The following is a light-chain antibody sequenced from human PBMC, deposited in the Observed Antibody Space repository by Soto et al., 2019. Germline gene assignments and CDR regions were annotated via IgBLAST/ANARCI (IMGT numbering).Light chain of an antibody. CDR1: QSLSGNY. V-gene: IGKV3-20*01. Sequence: EIVLTQSPATLSLSPGERATLSCRASQSLSGNYLAWYQQKPGQAPRLLIYGASSRATGIPDRFSGSGSGTDFTLTISRLEPEDFAVYYCQQYGSSPRTFGQGTKVDI. J-gene: IGKJ1*01. CDR3: QQYGSSPRT. CDR2: GAS.